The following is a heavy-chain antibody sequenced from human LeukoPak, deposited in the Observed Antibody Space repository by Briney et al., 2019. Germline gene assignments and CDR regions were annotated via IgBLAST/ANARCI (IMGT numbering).Heavy chain of an antibody. Sequence: GGSLRLSCAASGFSFTNYRMYWVPQTPGKGLECLASTNKDGDQKYYVDSVKSRFTISRDNAKKSLYLQMNSLRAEVTAVYFCASGANSGFWGQGTLVTVSS. CDR3: ASGANSGF. CDR2: TNKDGDQK. J-gene: IGHJ1*01. CDR1: GFSFTNYR. V-gene: IGHV3-7*01. D-gene: IGHD6-19*01.